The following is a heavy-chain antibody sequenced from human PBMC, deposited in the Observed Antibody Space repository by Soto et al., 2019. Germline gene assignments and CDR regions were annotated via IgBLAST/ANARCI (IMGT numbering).Heavy chain of an antibody. CDR3: ETGSSGTRGEDS. D-gene: IGHD2-2*01. J-gene: IGHJ4*02. Sequence: GGSLRLSCAASGITLINHAMTWVRQAPGKGLEWVSSISDNGGVTFYADSVKGRFAISRDNSRNTLYLQMNNLRAGDTALYYCETGSSGTRGEDSWGRGALVTLSS. CDR1: GITLINHA. CDR2: ISDNGGVT. V-gene: IGHV3-23*01.